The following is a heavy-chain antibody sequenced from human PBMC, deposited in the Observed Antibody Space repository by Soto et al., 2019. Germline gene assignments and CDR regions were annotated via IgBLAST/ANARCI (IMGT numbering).Heavy chain of an antibody. CDR1: GFTFSSYS. CDR2: ITSSSSYI. D-gene: IGHD5-18*01. CDR3: AADRDAYSYGRHYYYGMDV. V-gene: IGHV3-21*01. J-gene: IGHJ6*02. Sequence: PGGSLRLSCAASGFTFSSYSMNWVRQAPGKGLEWVSSITSSSSYIYYADSVKGRLTISRDNSKNTLYLQMNSLRAEDTAVYYCAADRDAYSYGRHYYYGMDVWGQGTTVTVSS.